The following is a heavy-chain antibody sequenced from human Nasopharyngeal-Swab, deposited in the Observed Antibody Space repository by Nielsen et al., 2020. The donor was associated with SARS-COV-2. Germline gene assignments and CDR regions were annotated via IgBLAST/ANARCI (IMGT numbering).Heavy chain of an antibody. CDR2: VNEDGSRT. J-gene: IGHJ4*02. D-gene: IGHD1-26*01. CDR3: VKDMGGPYDD. Sequence: GGSLRLSRAVSGFTFRNFWMHWVRQVPGKGLVWVSRVNEDGSRTDYADSVKGRFAISRDNAGNTLSLQMNSLRVEDTAIYYCVKDMGGPYDDWGQGTLVTVSS. CDR1: GFTFRNFW. V-gene: IGHV3-74*01.